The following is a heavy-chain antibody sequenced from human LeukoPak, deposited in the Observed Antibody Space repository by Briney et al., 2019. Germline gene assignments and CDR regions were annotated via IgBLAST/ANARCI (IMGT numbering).Heavy chain of an antibody. CDR3: ARVHRRSSLRAFDI. Sequence: SETLSPTCTVSGGSVTDYYWSWIRQSPGKGLEWIGYIYYSGSTNYNPSLKSRVTISVDTSKNQFSLKLSSVTAADTAVYYCARVHRRSSLRAFDIWGQGTMVTVSS. J-gene: IGHJ3*02. V-gene: IGHV4-59*02. CDR1: GGSVTDYY. CDR2: IYYSGST.